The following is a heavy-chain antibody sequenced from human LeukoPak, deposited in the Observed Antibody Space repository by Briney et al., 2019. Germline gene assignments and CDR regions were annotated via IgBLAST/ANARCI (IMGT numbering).Heavy chain of an antibody. D-gene: IGHD3-9*01. V-gene: IGHV1-69*05. CDR3: ARSRPLGILTGYYNLARFDY. CDR1: GYTFTSYY. Sequence: GASVKVPCKASGYTFTSYYMHWVRQAPGQGLEWMGGIIPIFGTANYAQKFQGRVTITTDESTSTAYMELSSLRSEDTAVYYCARSRPLGILTGYYNLARFDYWGQGTLVTVSS. CDR2: IIPIFGTA. J-gene: IGHJ4*02.